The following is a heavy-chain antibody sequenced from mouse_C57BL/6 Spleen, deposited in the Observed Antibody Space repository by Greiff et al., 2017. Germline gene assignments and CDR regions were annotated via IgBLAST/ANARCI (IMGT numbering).Heavy chain of an antibody. J-gene: IGHJ3*01. CDR2: ISWADDK. V-gene: IGHV8-12*01. CDR3: ALSGAYYSSWFAY. Sequence: QVQLKESGPGILQSSQTLSLTCSFSGFSLSTSGMGVSWIRQPSGKGLEWLAHISWADDKRYHPSLQSRLTISKDTSRNQVFLKITSVDTADTATYYGALSGAYYSSWFAYWGQGTLVTVSA. CDR1: GFSLSTSGMG. D-gene: IGHD2-5*01.